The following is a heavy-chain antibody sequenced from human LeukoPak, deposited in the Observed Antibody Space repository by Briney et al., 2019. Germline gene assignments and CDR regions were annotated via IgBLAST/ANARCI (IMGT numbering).Heavy chain of an antibody. CDR2: ISSSSSYT. J-gene: IGHJ4*02. CDR1: GFTFSDYY. V-gene: IGHV3-11*05. CDR3: AKDRTRRDGYNQGNHRPRDY. D-gene: IGHD5-24*01. Sequence: PGGSLRLSCAASGFTFSDYYMSWIRQAPGKGLEWVSYISSSSSYTNYADSVKGRFTISRDNAKNSLYLQMNSLRAEDTAVYYCAKDRTRRDGYNQGNHRPRDYWGQGTLVTVSS.